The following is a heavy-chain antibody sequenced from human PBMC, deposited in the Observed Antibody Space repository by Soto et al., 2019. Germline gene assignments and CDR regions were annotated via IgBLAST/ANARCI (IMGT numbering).Heavy chain of an antibody. CDR2: VYSSGGT. D-gene: IGHD2-2*01. V-gene: IGHV4-4*07. J-gene: IGHJ5*02. Sequence: QVHLQQSGPGLVNPSETLSLTCTVSGGSMSSYYWTWIRQPAGKGLEWIGRVYSSGGTHYNPSLKSRVTISLDTSKNQFSLRLLSVTDADTAVYYCARGQRVSDWFDPWGQGTLVTVSS. CDR1: GGSMSSYY. CDR3: ARGQRVSDWFDP.